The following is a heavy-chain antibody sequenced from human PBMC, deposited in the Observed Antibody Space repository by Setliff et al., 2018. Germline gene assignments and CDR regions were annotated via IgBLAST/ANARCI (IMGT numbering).Heavy chain of an antibody. D-gene: IGHD3-22*01. CDR1: GGSISSGSYY. V-gene: IGHV4-61*02. CDR2: IYTSGST. J-gene: IGHJ4*02. Sequence: PSETLSLTCTVSGGSISSGSYYWSWIRQPAGKGLEWIGRIYTSGSTNYNPSLKSRVTISVDTSKNQFSLKLSSVTAADTAVYYCARGPVMIVATGYFDYWGRGTLVTVSS. CDR3: ARGPVMIVATGYFDY.